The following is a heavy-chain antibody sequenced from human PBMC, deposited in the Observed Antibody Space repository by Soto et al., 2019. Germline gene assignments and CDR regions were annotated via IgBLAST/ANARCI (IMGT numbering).Heavy chain of an antibody. CDR2: INGRSNYK. CDR3: AREDGIVGGTSAFDY. J-gene: IGHJ4*02. V-gene: IGHV3-21*01. D-gene: IGHD1-26*01. CDR1: GFTFSTYT. Sequence: EVQVVESGGGLVKPGGSLRLSCASSGFTFSTYTMNWVRQAPGKVLEWVSSINGRSNYKYYTESVKGRFTISRDNAKNSLYLQMNRLRAEDTAVYYCAREDGIVGGTSAFDYWGLGTLVTVSS.